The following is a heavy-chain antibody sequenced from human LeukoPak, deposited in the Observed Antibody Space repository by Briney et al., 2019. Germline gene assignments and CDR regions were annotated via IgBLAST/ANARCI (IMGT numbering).Heavy chain of an antibody. D-gene: IGHD3-22*01. CDR1: GFTFSSYG. V-gene: IGHV3-30*18. Sequence: PGRSLRLSCAASGFTFSSYGMHWVRQAPGKGLEWVAVISYDGSNKYYADSVKGRFTISRDNSKNTLYLQMNSLGAEDTAVYYCAKEDLNYYDSSGLYYFDYWGQGTLVTVSS. CDR3: AKEDLNYYDSSGLYYFDY. J-gene: IGHJ4*02. CDR2: ISYDGSNK.